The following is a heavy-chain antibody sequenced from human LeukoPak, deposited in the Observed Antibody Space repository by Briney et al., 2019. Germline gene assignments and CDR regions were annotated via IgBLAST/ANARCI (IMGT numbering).Heavy chain of an antibody. V-gene: IGHV5-51*01. Sequence: GESPKISCQCSGYIFTSYWLGLVRQMPGKGLEWVGIIYPGDSDTRCSPTFQGQVTISAHKCISTAYLQWSSLKASDTAMYYCATARPDKAGASTGRNYYGMDVWGQGTTVTVSS. CDR1: GYIFTSYW. CDR3: ATARPDKAGASTGRNYYGMDV. J-gene: IGHJ6*02. D-gene: IGHD6-19*01. CDR2: IYPGDSDT.